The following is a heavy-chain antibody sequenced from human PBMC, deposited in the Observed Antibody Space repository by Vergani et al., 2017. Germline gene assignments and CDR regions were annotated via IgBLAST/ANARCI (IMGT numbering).Heavy chain of an antibody. CDR2: IYYSGST. V-gene: IGHV4-59*11. J-gene: IGHJ4*02. CDR3: ARGNDYGEDY. D-gene: IGHD4-17*01. CDR1: GGSISSHY. Sequence: QVQLQESGPGLVKPSETLSLTCTVSGGSISSHYWSWIRQPPGKGLEWIGYIYYSGSTNDNPSLKSRVTISVDTSKNQFSLKLSSVTAADTAVYYCARGNDYGEDYWGQGTLVTVSS.